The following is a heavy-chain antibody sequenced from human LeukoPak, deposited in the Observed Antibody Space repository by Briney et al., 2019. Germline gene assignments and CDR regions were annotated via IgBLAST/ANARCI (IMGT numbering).Heavy chain of an antibody. D-gene: IGHD3-22*01. CDR2: INPNSGGT. J-gene: IGHJ6*02. CDR3: ARSSSGYYYPIYYYYGMDV. CDR1: GYTFTGYY. Sequence: ASVKVSCKASGYTFTGYYMHWVRQAPGQGLEWMGWINPNSGGTNYAQKFQGWVTMTRDTSISTAYMELSRLRSDDTAVYYCARSSSGYYYPIYYYYGMDVWGQGTTVTVSS. V-gene: IGHV1-2*04.